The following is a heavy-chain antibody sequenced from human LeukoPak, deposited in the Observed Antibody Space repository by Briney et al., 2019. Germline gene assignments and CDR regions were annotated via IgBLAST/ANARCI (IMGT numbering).Heavy chain of an antibody. CDR2: INPHSGGT. CDR3: ARGPYISGYVFDY. J-gene: IGHJ4*02. CDR1: GYTFTGSY. Sequence: ASVKVSCKASGYTFTGSYIHWVRQAPGQGLEWMGRINPHSGGTDYAQKFQGRVTMTRDTSISTAYMELSRLTSDDSAVYYCARGPYISGYVFDYWGQGALVTVSS. V-gene: IGHV1-2*06. D-gene: IGHD5-12*01.